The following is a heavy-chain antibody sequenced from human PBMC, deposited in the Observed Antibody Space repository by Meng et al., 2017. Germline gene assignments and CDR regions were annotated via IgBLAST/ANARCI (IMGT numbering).Heavy chain of an antibody. J-gene: IGHJ4*02. CDR2: IYHSGST. D-gene: IGHD3-10*01. V-gene: IGHV4-38-2*02. CDR1: GYSISSGYY. Sequence: SETLSLTCTVSGYSISSGYYWGWIRQPPGKGREWSGSIYHSGSTYYNPSLKSRVTISVDTSKNQFSLKLSSVTAADTAVYYCASYYGSGSYKLYWGQGTLVTVSS. CDR3: ASYYGSGSYKLY.